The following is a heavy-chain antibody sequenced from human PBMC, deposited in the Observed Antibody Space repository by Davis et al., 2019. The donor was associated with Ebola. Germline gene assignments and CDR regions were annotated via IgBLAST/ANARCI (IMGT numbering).Heavy chain of an antibody. D-gene: IGHD6-19*01. CDR3: AKSNQWREYFNS. J-gene: IGHJ4*02. Sequence: PGGSLRLSCAVSGFSVSSNYMSWVRQAPGKGLEWVSAISGSGGSTYYADSVKGRFTISRDNSKNTLYLQMNSLRAEDTAVYYCAKSNQWREYFNSWGQGTLVTVSS. CDR1: GFSVSSNY. CDR2: ISGSGGST. V-gene: IGHV3-23*01.